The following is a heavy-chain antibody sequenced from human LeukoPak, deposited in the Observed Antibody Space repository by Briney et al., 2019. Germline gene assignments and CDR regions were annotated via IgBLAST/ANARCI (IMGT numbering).Heavy chain of an antibody. CDR3: ARENHDFWIGY. CDR2: ISSSSSYI. V-gene: IGHV3-21*01. D-gene: IGHD3-3*01. Sequence: PGGSLRLSCAASGFAFSSYSMNWVRQAPGKGLEWVSSISSSSSYIYYADSVKGRFTISRDNAKNSLYLQMNSLRAEDTAVYYCARENHDFWIGYWGQGTLVTVSS. J-gene: IGHJ4*02. CDR1: GFAFSSYS.